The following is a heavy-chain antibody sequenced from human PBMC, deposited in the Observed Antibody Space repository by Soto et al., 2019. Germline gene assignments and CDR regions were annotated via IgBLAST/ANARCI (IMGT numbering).Heavy chain of an antibody. V-gene: IGHV4-31*03. D-gene: IGHD2-8*01. CDR3: ARPLGHCINGICPENWFDP. Sequence: QVQLQESGPGLVKPSQTLTLTCTVSGDSISTSGYYWSWIRQRPGKGLEWIGYIYYRGSTYYNPSLKSSVSMSEDTSKNHFYLKLRSVTAADTAVYYCARPLGHCINGICPENWFDPWGQGTLVTVSS. J-gene: IGHJ5*02. CDR2: IYYRGST. CDR1: GDSISTSGYY.